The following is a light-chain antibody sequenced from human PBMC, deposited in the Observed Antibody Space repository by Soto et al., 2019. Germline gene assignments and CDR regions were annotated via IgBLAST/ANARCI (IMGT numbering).Light chain of an antibody. CDR1: QSISTW. J-gene: IGKJ2*01. Sequence: DIQMTQSPSTLSASVGDTVTITCRASQSISTWMAWLQQKPGKAPKLLIYDASTLGGGGPSRFSGSASGPEFSLTISSLQPDDFATYYCQHYDSYPYTFGPGTKVEI. V-gene: IGKV1-5*01. CDR2: DAS. CDR3: QHYDSYPYT.